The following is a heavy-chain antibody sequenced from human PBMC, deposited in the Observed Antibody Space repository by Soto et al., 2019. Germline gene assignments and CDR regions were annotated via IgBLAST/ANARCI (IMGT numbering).Heavy chain of an antibody. D-gene: IGHD3-22*01. CDR2: ISYDGSNK. J-gene: IGHJ4*02. CDR1: GFTFSTYG. Sequence: GGSLRLSCAASGFTFSTYGMHWVRQAPGKGLEWVAIISYDGSNKYYADSVKGRFTVSRDNSKNTLYLQMNSLRAEDTAVYYCAKMSGSGYPPTLDYWGQGT. CDR3: AKMSGSGYPPTLDY. V-gene: IGHV3-30*18.